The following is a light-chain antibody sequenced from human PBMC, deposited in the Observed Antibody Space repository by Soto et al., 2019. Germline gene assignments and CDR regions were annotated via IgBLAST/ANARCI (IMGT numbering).Light chain of an antibody. J-gene: IGLJ3*02. CDR2: SNN. CDR1: SSNIGSNT. CDR3: AAWEDSLSAWV. V-gene: IGLV1-44*01. Sequence: QSVLTQPPSASGTPGQTVTISCSGSSSNIGSNTVNWYQQFPGTAPKLLIYSNNQRPSGVPDRFSGSKSGTSVSLAISGLHSEDESDYYCAAWEDSLSAWVFGGGTKLTVL.